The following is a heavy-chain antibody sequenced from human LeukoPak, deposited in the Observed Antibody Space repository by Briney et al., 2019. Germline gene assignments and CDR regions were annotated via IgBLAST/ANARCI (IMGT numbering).Heavy chain of an antibody. D-gene: IGHD4-23*01. Sequence: SETLSLTCTVSGGSISDNYWTWIRQPPGKGLEWIGYMYYSGSTDYNPSFKSRVIISVDTSKNQFSLKVSSVTAADTAVYYCARLHDYGGKNFDLWGRGTLVTVSS. CDR1: GGSISDNY. CDR2: MYYSGST. CDR3: ARLHDYGGKNFDL. J-gene: IGHJ2*01. V-gene: IGHV4-59*01.